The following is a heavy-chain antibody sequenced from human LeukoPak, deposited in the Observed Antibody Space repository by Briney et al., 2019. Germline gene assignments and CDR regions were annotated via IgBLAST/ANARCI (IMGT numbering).Heavy chain of an antibody. CDR3: ARGNKFWVRGVNRLYYYMDV. CDR2: INPNSGGT. CDR1: GYTFTGYY. D-gene: IGHD3-10*01. Sequence: ASVKVSCKASGYTFTGYYMHWERQAPGQGLEWMGWINPNSGGTNYAQKFQGRVTMTRDTSKNQFSLKLSSVTAADTAVYYCARGNKFWVRGVNRLYYYMDVWGKGTTVTVSS. J-gene: IGHJ6*03. V-gene: IGHV1-2*02.